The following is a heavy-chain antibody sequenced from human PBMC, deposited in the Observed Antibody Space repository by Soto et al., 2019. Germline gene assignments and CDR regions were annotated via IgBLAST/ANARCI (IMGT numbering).Heavy chain of an antibody. CDR3: ARDGYGDYGS. J-gene: IGHJ5*02. CDR1: GYTFTSNG. CDR2: ISTYNGNT. D-gene: IGHD4-17*01. V-gene: IGHV1-18*01. Sequence: QVQLVQSGAEVKKPGTSVKVSCKASGYTFTSNGISWVRQAPGQGLEWMGWISTYNGNTNYAQKLQXXIXMXXDTSTSIAYMELRDLRSDDTSVYYCARDGYGDYGSWGQGSLVTVSS.